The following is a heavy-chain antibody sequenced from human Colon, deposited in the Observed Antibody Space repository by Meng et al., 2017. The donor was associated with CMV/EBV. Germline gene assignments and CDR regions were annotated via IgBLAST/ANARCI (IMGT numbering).Heavy chain of an antibody. CDR2: VKFDGNA. V-gene: IGHV3-30*02. Sequence: GESLKISCAASGFSFSIHGMHWVRQAPGKGLEWLGFVKFDGNAYYADSAKGRFTISKDNSKATLYLQVSSLRTEDTAIYYCAKDGGQPGTMYFSFDVWGEGPLVPLSS. CDR1: GFSFSIHG. D-gene: IGHD3-10*02. J-gene: IGHJ3*01. CDR3: AKDGGQPGTMYFSFDV.